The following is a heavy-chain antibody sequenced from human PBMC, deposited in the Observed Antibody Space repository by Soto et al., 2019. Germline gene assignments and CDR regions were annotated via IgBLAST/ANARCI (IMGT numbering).Heavy chain of an antibody. CDR3: ARGRVAVAPLEY. Sequence: PGESLQISCKGSGYNFTSYWIDCVGQMPEKGLEWMGRIDPSDSYTNYSPSFQGHVTISADKTISTAYLQWSSLKASDTAMYYCARGRVAVAPLEYWGKGTLVTVSS. J-gene: IGHJ4*02. CDR2: IDPSDSYT. V-gene: IGHV5-10-1*01. D-gene: IGHD6-19*01. CDR1: GYNFTSYW.